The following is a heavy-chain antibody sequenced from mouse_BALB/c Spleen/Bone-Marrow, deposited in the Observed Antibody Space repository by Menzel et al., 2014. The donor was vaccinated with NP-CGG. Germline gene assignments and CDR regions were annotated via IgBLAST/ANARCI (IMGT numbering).Heavy chain of an antibody. D-gene: IGHD1-1*01. Sequence: LVKTGASVKISCKASGYSFTGYYMHWVKQSHGKSLEWIGYISCYNGATSYNQKFQGKATIAADTSSNTAYLQLSSLTSEDTAVYYCAYGSSYDYFDYWGQGTTLTVSS. CDR2: ISCYNGAT. CDR3: AYGSSYDYFDY. V-gene: IGHV1S34*01. CDR1: GYSFTGYY. J-gene: IGHJ2*01.